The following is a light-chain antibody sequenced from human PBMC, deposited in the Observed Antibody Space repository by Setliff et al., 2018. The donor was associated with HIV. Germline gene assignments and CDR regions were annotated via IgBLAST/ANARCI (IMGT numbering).Light chain of an antibody. V-gene: IGLV2-14*01. Sequence: QSALTQPASVSGPPGQSITISCTGTSSDVGGYNYVSWYQQHPGKAPKLIIYEVKNRPSGVSNRFSGSKSGNTASLTISGLQAEDEADYYCSSYAITNTLPFGTGTKVTV. CDR3: SSYAITNTLP. J-gene: IGLJ1*01. CDR1: SSDVGGYNY. CDR2: EVK.